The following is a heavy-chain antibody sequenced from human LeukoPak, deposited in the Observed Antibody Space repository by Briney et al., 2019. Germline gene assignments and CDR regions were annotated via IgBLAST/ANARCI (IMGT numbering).Heavy chain of an antibody. Sequence: GGSLRLSCAASGFTFSSYEMNWVRQAPGKGLEWVSYISSSGSTIYYADSVKGRFTISRDNAKNSLYLQMNSLRAEDTAVYYCARDKEDYDYVWGSYRWVDFDYWGQGTLVTVSS. CDR3: ARDKEDYDYVWGSYRWVDFDY. V-gene: IGHV3-48*03. D-gene: IGHD3-16*02. CDR2: ISSSGSTI. J-gene: IGHJ4*02. CDR1: GFTFSSYE.